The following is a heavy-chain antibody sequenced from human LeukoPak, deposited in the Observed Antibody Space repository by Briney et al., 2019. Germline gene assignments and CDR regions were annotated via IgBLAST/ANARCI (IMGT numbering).Heavy chain of an antibody. Sequence: GGSLRLSCAASGFTFSSYGMHWVRQAPGKGLEWVAVISYDGSNKYYADSVKGRFTISRDNSKNTLYLQMNSLRAEDTAVYYCARDLDYGGNFVDYWGQGTLVTVSS. CDR2: ISYDGSNK. D-gene: IGHD4-23*01. CDR1: GFTFSSYG. J-gene: IGHJ4*02. CDR3: ARDLDYGGNFVDY. V-gene: IGHV3-30*03.